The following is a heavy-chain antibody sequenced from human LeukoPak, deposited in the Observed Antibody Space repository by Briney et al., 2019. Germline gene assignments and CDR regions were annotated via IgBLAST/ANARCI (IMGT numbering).Heavy chain of an antibody. Sequence: SETLSLTCAVYGGSFSGYYWSWIRQPPGKGLEWIGEINHSGSTNYNPSLKSRVTISVNTSNNQFSLKLSSVTAADTAVYYCAREYGSFGYWGQGTLVTVSS. CDR2: INHSGST. D-gene: IGHD1-26*01. J-gene: IGHJ4*02. CDR1: GGSFSGYY. CDR3: AREYGSFGY. V-gene: IGHV4-34*01.